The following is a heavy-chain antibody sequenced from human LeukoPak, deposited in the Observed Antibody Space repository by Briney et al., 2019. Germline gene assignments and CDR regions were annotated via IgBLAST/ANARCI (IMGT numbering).Heavy chain of an antibody. J-gene: IGHJ4*02. CDR1: GYTFTSYA. CDR3: ARALGIVYSRPFDY. CDR2: INAGNGNT. V-gene: IGHV1-3*01. Sequence: GASVKVSCKASGYTFTSYAMHWVRQAPGQRLEWMGWINAGNGNTKYSQKFQGRVTITRDTSASTAYMELRSLISEDTAVYYCARALGIVYSRPFDYWGQGTLVTVSS. D-gene: IGHD3-22*01.